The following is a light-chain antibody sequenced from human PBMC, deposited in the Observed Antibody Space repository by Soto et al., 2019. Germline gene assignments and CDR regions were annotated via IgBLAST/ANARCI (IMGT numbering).Light chain of an antibody. Sequence: EIVMTQSPATLSVSPGERATLSCRASQSVSSNLAWYQQKPGQTPKLLIYVASTRATGIPARFNGSGSGKEFTLTISSLQSEDFAVYYCRQYNVWPLTFGGGTKVEFK. V-gene: IGKV3-15*01. J-gene: IGKJ4*01. CDR1: QSVSSN. CDR2: VAS. CDR3: RQYNVWPLT.